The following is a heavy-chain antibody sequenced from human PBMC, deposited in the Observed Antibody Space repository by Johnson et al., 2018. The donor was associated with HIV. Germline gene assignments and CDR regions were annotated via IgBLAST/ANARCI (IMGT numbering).Heavy chain of an antibody. J-gene: IGHJ3*02. CDR3: ARGSWSSGSYGIWYAFDI. D-gene: IGHD1-26*01. CDR2: IRYDGSNK. CDR1: GFTFSSYG. V-gene: IGHV3-30*02. Sequence: QVQLVESGGGVVQPGGSLRLSCAASGFTFSSYGMHWVRQAPGKGLEWVAFIRYDGSNKYYADSVKGRFAISRDNAKNSLYLQMNSLRAEDTAVYYCARGSWSSGSYGIWYAFDIWGQGTMVTVSS.